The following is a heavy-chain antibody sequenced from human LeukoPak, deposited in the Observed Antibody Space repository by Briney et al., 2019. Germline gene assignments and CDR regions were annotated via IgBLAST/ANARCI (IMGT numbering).Heavy chain of an antibody. D-gene: IGHD2-2*01. Sequence: ASVKVSCKVSGYTLTELSMHWVRQAPGQGLEWMGWISAYNGNTNYAQKFQGRVTMTRDTSTSTVYMELSSLRSEDTAVYYCARNLRDIVVVPAASYYYYYMDVWGKGTTVTVSS. J-gene: IGHJ6*03. V-gene: IGHV1-2*02. CDR1: GYTLTELS. CDR3: ARNLRDIVVVPAASYYYYYMDV. CDR2: ISAYNGNT.